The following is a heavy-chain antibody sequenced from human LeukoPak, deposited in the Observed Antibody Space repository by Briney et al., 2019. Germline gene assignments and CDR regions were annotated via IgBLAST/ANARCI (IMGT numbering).Heavy chain of an antibody. D-gene: IGHD2/OR15-2a*01. J-gene: IGHJ4*02. CDR2: INSDGSWT. CDR3: VGFYETY. V-gene: IGHV3-74*01. CDR1: GFTVSSNY. Sequence: GGSLRLSCAASGFTVSSNYMSWVRQAPGKGLVWVSHINSDGSWTSYADSVKGRFTISKDNAKNTVYLQMNNLRAEDTAVYYCVGFYETYWGRGTLVTVSS.